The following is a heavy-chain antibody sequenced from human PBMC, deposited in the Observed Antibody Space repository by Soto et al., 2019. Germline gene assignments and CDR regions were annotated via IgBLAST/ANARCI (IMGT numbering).Heavy chain of an antibody. CDR2: ISYDGSNK. Sequence: PGGSLRLSCAASGFTFSSYGMHWVRQAPGKGLEWVAVISYDGSNKYYADSVKGRFTISRDNSKNTLYLQMNSLRAEDTAVYYCAKAELLWSPEPHGMDVWGQGTTVTVSS. CDR3: AKAELLWSPEPHGMDV. V-gene: IGHV3-30*18. D-gene: IGHD3-10*01. J-gene: IGHJ6*02. CDR1: GFTFSSYG.